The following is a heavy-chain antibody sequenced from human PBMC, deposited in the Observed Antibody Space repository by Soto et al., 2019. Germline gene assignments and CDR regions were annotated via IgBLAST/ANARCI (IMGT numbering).Heavy chain of an antibody. V-gene: IGHV4-39*01. D-gene: IGHD2-15*01. CDR3: APLSVSLSGPYGVHV. CDR1: GYSVTSSDYY. J-gene: IGHJ6*02. Sequence: SETLSLTCSVSGYSVTSSDYYWAWIRQPPGKGLEWIGSMFYSGLTYYNPSLKSRVTLSVDTSKNQFSVRLNSVTAADTAVYYCAPLSVSLSGPYGVHVWGQGTTVTVSS. CDR2: MFYSGLT.